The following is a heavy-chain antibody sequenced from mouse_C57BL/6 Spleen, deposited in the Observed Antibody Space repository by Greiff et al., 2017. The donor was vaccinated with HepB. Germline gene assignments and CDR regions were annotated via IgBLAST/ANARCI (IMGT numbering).Heavy chain of an antibody. D-gene: IGHD4-1*01. V-gene: IGHV2-2*01. Sequence: VQLVESGPGLVQPSQSLSITCTVSGFSLTSYGVHWVRQSPGKGLEWLGVIWSGGSTDYNAAFISRLSISKDNSKSQVFFKMNSLQADDTAIYYCARGDWDHYWGQGTTLTVSS. J-gene: IGHJ2*01. CDR1: GFSLTSYG. CDR2: IWSGGST. CDR3: ARGDWDHY.